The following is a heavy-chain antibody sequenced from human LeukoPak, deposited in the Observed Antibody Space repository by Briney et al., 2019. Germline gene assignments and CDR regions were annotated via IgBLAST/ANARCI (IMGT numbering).Heavy chain of an antibody. J-gene: IGHJ4*02. CDR1: GFTFSSYS. D-gene: IGHD3-9*01. Sequence: GGSLRLSCAASGFTFSSYSMNWVRQAPGKGLEWVSSISSSSSYIYYADSVKGRFTISRDNAKNSLYLQMNSLRAEDTAVYYCARGDFLRYFDWLEAEKLFDYWGQGTLVTVSS. CDR2: ISSSSSYI. CDR3: ARGDFLRYFDWLEAEKLFDY. V-gene: IGHV3-21*01.